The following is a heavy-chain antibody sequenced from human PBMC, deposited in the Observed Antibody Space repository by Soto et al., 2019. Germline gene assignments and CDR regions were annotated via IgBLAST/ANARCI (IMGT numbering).Heavy chain of an antibody. J-gene: IGHJ6*02. Sequence: ASVKVSCKASGYTFTSYGISWVRQAPGQGLEWMGWISAYNGNTNYAQKLQGRVTMTTDTSTSTAYMELRSLRSDDTAVYYCAREAYYALWSCSSLGYYYVMDVSGQGTMLSLSS. CDR3: AREAYYALWSCSSLGYYYVMDV. D-gene: IGHD3-3*01. CDR2: ISAYNGNT. V-gene: IGHV1-18*04. CDR1: GYTFTSYG.